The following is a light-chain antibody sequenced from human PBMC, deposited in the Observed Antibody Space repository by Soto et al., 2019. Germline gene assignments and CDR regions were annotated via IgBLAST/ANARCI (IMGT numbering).Light chain of an antibody. J-gene: IGKJ1*01. Sequence: DIQMTQSPSSLSASVGDRVTITCRASQGISNALAWYQQRPGKVPKLLMYAASTLQSGVPSRFSGSGSGTDFTLTISSLQPEDVATYYCQKYDSAATFGHGTKVEIK. V-gene: IGKV1-27*01. CDR1: QGISNA. CDR2: AAS. CDR3: QKYDSAAT.